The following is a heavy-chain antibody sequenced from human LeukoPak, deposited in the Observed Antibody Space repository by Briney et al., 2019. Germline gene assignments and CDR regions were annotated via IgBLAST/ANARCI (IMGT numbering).Heavy chain of an antibody. CDR3: AKAHRGFLYCSGGSCYSDY. CDR1: GFTFSSYA. CDR2: ISGSGGST. J-gene: IGHJ4*02. V-gene: IGHV3-23*01. D-gene: IGHD2-15*01. Sequence: GGSLRLSCAVSGFTFSSYAMSWVRQAPGKGLEWVSAISGSGGSTYYADSVKGRFTISRDNSKNTLYLQMNSLRAEDTAVYYCAKAHRGFLYCSGGSCYSDYWGQGTLVTVSS.